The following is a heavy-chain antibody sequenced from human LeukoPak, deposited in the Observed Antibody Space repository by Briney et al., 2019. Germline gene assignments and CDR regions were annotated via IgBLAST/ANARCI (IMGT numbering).Heavy chain of an antibody. CDR2: ISSSTSRI. J-gene: IGHJ4*02. CDR3: ARDIHWAFDY. D-gene: IGHD7-27*01. Sequence: GGSLRLSCGASGFTFNSYTMKWLRQAPGKGLEWVSYISSSTSRIYYADSVKGRFTISRDSARRSLFLQMNSLRDEDTAVYYCARDIHWAFDYWGQGTLVTVSS. V-gene: IGHV3-48*02. CDR1: GFTFNSYT.